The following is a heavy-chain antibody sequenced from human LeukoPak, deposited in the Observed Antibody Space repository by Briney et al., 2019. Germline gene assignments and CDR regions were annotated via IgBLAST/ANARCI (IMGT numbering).Heavy chain of an antibody. D-gene: IGHD3-10*01. CDR2: ISYDGSNK. J-gene: IGHJ4*02. V-gene: IGHV3-30*18. CDR1: GFTFSSYG. Sequence: GGSLRLSCAASGFTFSSYGMHWVRQAPGKGLEWVAVISYDGSNKYYADSVKGRFTISRDNSKNTLYLQMNSLRAEDTAVYYCAKDSNSGVINFDYWGQGTLVTVSS. CDR3: AKDSNSGVINFDY.